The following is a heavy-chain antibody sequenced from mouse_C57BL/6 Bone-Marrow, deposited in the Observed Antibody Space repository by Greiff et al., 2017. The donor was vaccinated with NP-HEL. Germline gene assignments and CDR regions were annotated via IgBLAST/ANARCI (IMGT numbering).Heavy chain of an antibody. V-gene: IGHV1-19*01. CDR1: GYTFTDYY. CDR3: ARGGYYAFAY. CDR2: INPYNGGT. Sequence: EVQLQQSGPVLVKPGASVKMSCKASGYTFTDYYMNWVKQSHGKSLEWIGVINPYNGGTSYNQKFKGKATLTVDKSSSTAYMELNSLTSEDSAVYYCARGGYYAFAYWGQGTLVTVSA. J-gene: IGHJ3*01. D-gene: IGHD2-3*01.